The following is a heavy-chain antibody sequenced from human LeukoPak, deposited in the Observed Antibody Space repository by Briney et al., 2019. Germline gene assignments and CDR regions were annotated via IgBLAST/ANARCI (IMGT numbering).Heavy chain of an antibody. CDR2: ISAYNGNT. CDR3: ARALLGRGLHAFDI. Sequence: ASVKVSCKASGYTFTSYGISWVRQAPGQGLEWMGWISAYNGNTNYAQKLQGRVTMTRDTSTSTVYMELSSLRSEDTAVYYCARALLGRGLHAFDIWGQGTMVTVSS. D-gene: IGHD3-3*02. V-gene: IGHV1-18*01. J-gene: IGHJ3*02. CDR1: GYTFTSYG.